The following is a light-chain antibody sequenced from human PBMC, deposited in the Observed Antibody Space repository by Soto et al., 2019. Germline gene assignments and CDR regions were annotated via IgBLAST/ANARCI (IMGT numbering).Light chain of an antibody. V-gene: IGKV3D-15*01. J-gene: IGKJ2*01. CDR2: DAS. Sequence: MTQSPSTLSASVGDRVTITCRASQSVGSNFAWYQQRPGQAPRLLIYDASTRATGIPARFSGSGSATEFTLTISSLQSEDSAVYYCQQYNNWPYTFGQGTKLEIK. CDR1: QSVGSN. CDR3: QQYNNWPYT.